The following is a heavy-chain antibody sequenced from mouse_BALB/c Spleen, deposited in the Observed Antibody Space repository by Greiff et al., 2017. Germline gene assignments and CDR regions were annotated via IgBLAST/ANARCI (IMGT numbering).Heavy chain of an antibody. CDR2: ISSGGSYT. J-gene: IGHJ3*01. CDR1: GFTFSSYA. V-gene: IGHV5-9-3*01. CDR3: ARHRELGRFAY. Sequence: EVMLVESGGGLVKPGGSLKLSCAASGFTFSSYAMSWVRQTPEKRLEWVATISSGGSYTYYPDSVKGRFTISRDNAKNTLYLQMSSLRSEDTAMYYCARHRELGRFAYWGQGTLVTVSA. D-gene: IGHD4-1*01.